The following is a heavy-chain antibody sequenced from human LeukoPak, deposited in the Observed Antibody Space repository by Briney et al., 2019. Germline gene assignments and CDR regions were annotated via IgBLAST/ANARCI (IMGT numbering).Heavy chain of an antibody. CDR1: GYTFTSYG. Sequence: ALVKVSCKASGYTFTSYGISWVRQAPGQGLEWMGWISAYNGNTNYAQKLQGRVTMTTDTSTSTAYMELRSLRSEDTAVYYCASHYDILTGYYNVDAFDIWGQGTMVTVSS. CDR2: ISAYNGNT. CDR3: ASHYDILTGYYNVDAFDI. V-gene: IGHV1-18*01. D-gene: IGHD3-9*01. J-gene: IGHJ3*02.